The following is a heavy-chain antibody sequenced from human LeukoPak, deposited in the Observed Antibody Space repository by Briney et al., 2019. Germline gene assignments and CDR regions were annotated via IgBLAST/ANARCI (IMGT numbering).Heavy chain of an antibody. D-gene: IGHD2-2*01. CDR3: ARAWGLNPRAARGPAAALDY. Sequence: GGSLRLSCAASGFTFSSYAMHWVRQAPDKGLEWVSSIICSGSSTDYADSVKGRFTISRDNSKNTLYLQMNSLRAEDTAVYYCARAWGLNPRAARGPAAALDYWGQGTLVTVSS. CDR1: GFTFSSYA. V-gene: IGHV3-23*01. CDR2: IICSGSST. J-gene: IGHJ4*02.